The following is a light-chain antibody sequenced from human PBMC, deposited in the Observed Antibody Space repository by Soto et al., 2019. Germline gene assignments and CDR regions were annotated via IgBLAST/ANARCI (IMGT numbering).Light chain of an antibody. J-gene: IGLJ1*01. CDR3: TSYTGSKSYA. CDR2: EVT. CDR1: SSDVGGYKY. V-gene: IGLV2-14*01. Sequence: QSALTQPASVSGSPGQSITISCTGTSSDVGGYKYVSWYQQHPGKAPKLMIYEVTNRPSGVSNRFSGSKSGNTASLTISGLQAEDEADYYCTSYTGSKSYAFGTGTPVTVL.